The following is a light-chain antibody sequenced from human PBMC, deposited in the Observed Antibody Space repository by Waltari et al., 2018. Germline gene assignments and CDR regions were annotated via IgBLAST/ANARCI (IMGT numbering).Light chain of an antibody. CDR3: SSYAGSNNYVV. V-gene: IGLV2-8*01. Sequence: QPALTHPPSAAGPPGPSVTIPSPEPGRHVGGYNYFPGYQQHPGKAPKLMIYEVSKRPSGVPDRFSGSKSGNTASLTVSGLQAEDEADYYCSSYAGSNNYVVFGGGTKLTVL. J-gene: IGLJ2*01. CDR1: GRHVGGYNY. CDR2: EVS.